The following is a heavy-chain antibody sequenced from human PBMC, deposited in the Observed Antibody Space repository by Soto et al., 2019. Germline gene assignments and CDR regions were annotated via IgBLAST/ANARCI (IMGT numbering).Heavy chain of an antibody. J-gene: IGHJ1*01. V-gene: IGHV1-69*13. CDR2: IIPIFGTA. Sequence: SVKVSCKDSVGTFSSYAISWVRQAPGQGLEWMGGIIPIFGTANYAQKFQGRVTITADESTSTAYMELSSLRSEDTAVYYCASGQVDQPLSSSWGQGTLLTVS. CDR1: VGTFSSYA. CDR3: ASGQVDQPLSSS. D-gene: IGHD2-2*01.